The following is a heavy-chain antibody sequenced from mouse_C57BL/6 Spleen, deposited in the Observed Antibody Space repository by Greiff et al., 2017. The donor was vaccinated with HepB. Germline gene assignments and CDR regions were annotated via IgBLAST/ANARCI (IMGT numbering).Heavy chain of an antibody. J-gene: IGHJ1*03. CDR1: GFSFNTYA. D-gene: IGHD2-3*01. Sequence: EVQRVESGGGLVQPKGSLKLSCAASGFSFNTYAMNWVRQAPGKGLEWVARIRSKSNNYATYYADSVKDRFTISRDDSESMLYLQMNNLKTEDTAMYYCVRLSDGYYLYWYFDVWGTGTTVTVSS. CDR3: VRLSDGYYLYWYFDV. CDR2: IRSKSNNYAT. V-gene: IGHV10-1*01.